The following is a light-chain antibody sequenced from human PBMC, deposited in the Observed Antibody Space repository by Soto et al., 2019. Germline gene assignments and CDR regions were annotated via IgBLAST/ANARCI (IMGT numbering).Light chain of an antibody. CDR1: QSISNSK. V-gene: IGKV3-20*01. CDR2: GAS. Sequence: EIVLTQSPGTLSLSPGERATLSCRASQSISNSKLAWYQHKAGQAPRLVIYGASGRATGIPNRFSGSGSGTDFTFTITRLEYGDFAVYYCQVFDGSIWTFGQETKVEIK. CDR3: QVFDGSIWT. J-gene: IGKJ1*01.